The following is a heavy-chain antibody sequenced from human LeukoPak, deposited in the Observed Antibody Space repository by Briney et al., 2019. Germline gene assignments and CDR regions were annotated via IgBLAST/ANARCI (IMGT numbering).Heavy chain of an antibody. D-gene: IGHD2-2*01. V-gene: IGHV3-23*01. CDR2: ISRDGDKT. Sequence: TGGSLRLSCGASEFSLRSYSMDWVRQAPGKGLEWVSGISRDGDKTYYVDSVEGRFTISRDTSKNTLYLQMDTLRVEDTATYYCAKEEVPNDYWGQGTLVTVSS. CDR1: EFSLRSYS. J-gene: IGHJ4*02. CDR3: AKEEVPNDY.